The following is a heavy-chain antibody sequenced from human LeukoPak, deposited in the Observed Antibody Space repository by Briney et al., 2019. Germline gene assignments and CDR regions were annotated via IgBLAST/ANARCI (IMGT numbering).Heavy chain of an antibody. CDR1: GGSFSGYY. D-gene: IGHD3-22*01. CDR2: INHSGST. V-gene: IGHV4-34*01. J-gene: IGHJ4*02. Sequence: SETLSLTCAVYGGSFSGYYWSWIRRPPGKGLEWIGEINHSGSTNYNPSLKSRVTISVDTSKNQFSLKLSSVTAADTAVYYCARGHYYDSSGYYYVLYYFDYWGQGTLVNVSS. CDR3: ARGHYYDSSGYYYVLYYFDY.